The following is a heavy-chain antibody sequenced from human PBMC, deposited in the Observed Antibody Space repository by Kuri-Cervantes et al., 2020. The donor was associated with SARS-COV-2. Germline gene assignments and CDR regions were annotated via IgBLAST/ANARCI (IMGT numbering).Heavy chain of an antibody. J-gene: IGHJ6*03. CDR1: GASISSQY. CDR3: ARGVSGAYRSYKYYIDG. CDR2: VSYNGRT. D-gene: IGHD1-26*01. Sequence: SETLSLTCAVSGASISSQYWSWIRQSPGKGLEWIGYVSYNGRTNYNPSLRSRVTISADTSKNQFSLKLSSVTAADTAVYYCARGVSGAYRSYKYYIDGWGKGTTVTVSS. V-gene: IGHV4-59*11.